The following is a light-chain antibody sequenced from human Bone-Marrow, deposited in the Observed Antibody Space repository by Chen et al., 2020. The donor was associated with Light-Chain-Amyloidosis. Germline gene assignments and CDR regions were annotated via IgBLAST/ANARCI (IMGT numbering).Light chain of an antibody. V-gene: IGKV4-1*01. J-gene: IGKJ3*01. CDR2: WAS. CDR1: QTVLFSSNKKNY. CDR3: QQYYNTPLT. Sequence: DIVMTQSPDSLAVSLGAGATINCTSSQTVLFSSNKKNYLAWYQQTPGQPPKLLIYWASTRQSGVPNRFSGSGSGTDFTLTISSLQAEDVAVYYCQQYYNTPLTFGPGTRVDLK.